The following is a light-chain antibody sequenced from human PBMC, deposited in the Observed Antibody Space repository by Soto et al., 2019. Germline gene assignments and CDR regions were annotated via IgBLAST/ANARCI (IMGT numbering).Light chain of an antibody. Sequence: SVLAQPPSVSPAPGQRVTIACSVSSSNIGGNSVSWYQQPPGTAPKLLIYDDDKRPSGIPDRFPGSKSGTSATLGITGFQTGDEADYYCGSWDSSLSAYVFGTGTKVTVL. V-gene: IGLV1-51*01. J-gene: IGLJ1*01. CDR2: DDD. CDR1: SSNIGGNS. CDR3: GSWDSSLSAYV.